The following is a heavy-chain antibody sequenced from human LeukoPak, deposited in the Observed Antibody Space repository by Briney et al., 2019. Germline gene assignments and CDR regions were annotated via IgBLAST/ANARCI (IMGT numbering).Heavy chain of an antibody. V-gene: IGHV3-20*04. CDR2: INWNGGST. J-gene: IGHJ4*02. D-gene: IGHD6-19*01. CDR1: GFTFDDHG. Sequence: GGSLRLSCAASGFTFDDHGMSCVRQVPGKGLEWVSGINWNGGSTGYADSVKGRFTISRDNAKNSLYLQMNSLRAEDTALYYCAGEVRSGWYFGYWGQGTLVTVSS. CDR3: AGEVRSGWYFGY.